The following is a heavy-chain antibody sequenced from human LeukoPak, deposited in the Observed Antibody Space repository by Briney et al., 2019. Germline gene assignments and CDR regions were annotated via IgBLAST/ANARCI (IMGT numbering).Heavy chain of an antibody. D-gene: IGHD6-19*01. J-gene: IGHJ5*02. CDR1: GFTFSTYA. CDR3: VKSSSGWYTVGNWFDP. V-gene: IGHV3-64D*09. CDR2: IRSDGGST. Sequence: GGSLRLSCSVSGFTFSTYAMYWVRQAPGKGLEYVSAIRSDGGSTYYADSVKGRFTISRDNSKNTLHLQVSSLRPEDTALYYCVKSSSGWYTVGNWFDPWGQGTLVTVSS.